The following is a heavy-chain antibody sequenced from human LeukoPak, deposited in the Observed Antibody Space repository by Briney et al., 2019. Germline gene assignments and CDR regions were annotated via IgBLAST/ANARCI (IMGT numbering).Heavy chain of an antibody. D-gene: IGHD2-2*02. CDR1: GYTFTGYY. Sequence: GASVKVSCKASGYTFTGYYMHWVRQAPGQGLEWMGWINPNSGGTNYAQKFQGWVTMTRDTSISTAYMELSRLRSDDTAVYYCARGTPYCSSASCYNYWGQGTLVTVSS. V-gene: IGHV1-2*04. J-gene: IGHJ4*02. CDR2: INPNSGGT. CDR3: ARGTPYCSSASCYNY.